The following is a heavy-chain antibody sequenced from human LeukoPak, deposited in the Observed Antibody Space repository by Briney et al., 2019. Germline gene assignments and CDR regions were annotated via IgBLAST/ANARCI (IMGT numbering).Heavy chain of an antibody. CDR2: ISSSGSTI. J-gene: IGHJ6*04. Sequence: PGGSLRLSRAASGFTFSSYEMNWVRQAPGKGLEWVSYISSSGSTIYYADSVKGRFTISRDNAKNSLYLQMNSLRAGDTAVYYCAELGITMIGGVWGKGTTVTISS. V-gene: IGHV3-48*03. CDR1: GFTFSSYE. CDR3: AELGITMIGGV. D-gene: IGHD3-10*02.